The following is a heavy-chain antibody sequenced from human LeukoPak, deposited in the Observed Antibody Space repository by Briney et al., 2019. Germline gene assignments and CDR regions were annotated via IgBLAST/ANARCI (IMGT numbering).Heavy chain of an antibody. Sequence: SETLSLTCTGSGCSISSYYWSWIRQPPGKGLEWIGYIYCSGSTNYNPSLKSRLTTSVNTSNNPFSLKLSSVTAADTAVYYCARVWCSSTSCYPVGYYFDYWGQGTLVTVSS. CDR2: IYCSGST. CDR1: GCSISSYY. CDR3: ARVWCSSTSCYPVGYYFDY. V-gene: IGHV4-59*01. J-gene: IGHJ4*02. D-gene: IGHD2-2*01.